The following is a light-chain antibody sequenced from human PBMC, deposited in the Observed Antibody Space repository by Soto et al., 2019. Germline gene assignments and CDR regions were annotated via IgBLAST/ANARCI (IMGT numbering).Light chain of an antibody. J-gene: IGKJ1*01. CDR2: AAS. CDR3: QHTFNSPPWT. Sequence: IRITQSPSSLPAVVRDRVTITCPASRGIGDRLAWFQQKPGKAPQFLIQAASNLQSGVPSRFSGSGSGTDFTLTISSLQSEDFASYFCQHTFNSPPWTFGQGTKVDIK. V-gene: IGKV1-12*01. CDR1: RGIGDR.